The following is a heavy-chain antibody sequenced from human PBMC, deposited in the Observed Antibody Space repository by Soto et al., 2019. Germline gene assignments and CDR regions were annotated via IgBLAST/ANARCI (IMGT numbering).Heavy chain of an antibody. CDR3: ARDLVKKDYYDSSGYPTPAYYYYGMDV. D-gene: IGHD3-22*01. J-gene: IGHJ6*02. CDR2: IWYDGSNK. Sequence: GGSLRLSCAASGFTFSSYGMHWVRQAPGKGLEWVAVIWYDGSNKYYADSVKGRFTISRDNSKNTLYLQMNSLRAEDTAAYYCARDLVKKDYYDSSGYPTPAYYYYGMDVWGQGTTVTVS. V-gene: IGHV3-33*01. CDR1: GFTFSSYG.